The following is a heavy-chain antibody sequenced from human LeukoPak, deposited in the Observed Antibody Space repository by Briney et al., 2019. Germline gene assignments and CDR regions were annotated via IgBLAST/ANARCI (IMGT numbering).Heavy chain of an antibody. D-gene: IGHD6-19*01. Sequence: SETLSLTCAVYGGSFSGYYWSWIRQPPGKGLEWIGEINHSGSTNYNPSLKSRVTISVDTSENQFSLKLSSVTAADTALYYCSRASSTSYYDYWGQGTLVSVSS. V-gene: IGHV4-34*01. CDR3: SRASSTSYYDY. CDR1: GGSFSGYY. J-gene: IGHJ4*02. CDR2: INHSGST.